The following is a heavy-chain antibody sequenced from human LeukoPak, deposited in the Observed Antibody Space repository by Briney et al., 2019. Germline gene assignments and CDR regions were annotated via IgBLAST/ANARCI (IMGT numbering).Heavy chain of an antibody. CDR1: GGSFSVYY. V-gene: IGHV4-34*01. J-gene: IGHJ6*03. D-gene: IGHD2-2*01. CDR3: ARVGVQIVLVPAATTQTSYYYYMDV. Sequence: SETLSLTCAVYGGSFSVYYWSWIRQPPGKGLEWIGEINHSGSTNYSPSLKSRVTMSVDTSKNQFSLKLSSVTAADTAMYYCARVGVQIVLVPAATTQTSYYYYMDVWDKGTTVTVSS. CDR2: INHSGST.